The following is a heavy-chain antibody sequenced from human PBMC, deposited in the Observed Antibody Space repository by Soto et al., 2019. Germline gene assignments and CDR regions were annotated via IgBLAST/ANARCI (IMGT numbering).Heavy chain of an antibody. CDR1: GDSFNDYY. D-gene: IGHD5-12*01. V-gene: IGHV1-2*04. CDR3: PRESGGATATLDYYYFYMDV. J-gene: IGHJ6*03. CDR2: INPNGGVT. Sequence: QVQLVQSGAEVRKPGASVTVSCRSSGDSFNDYYIHWVRQAPGQGIEWMGWINPNGGVTKYAQKFQGWVSMTRDTSIRTVYMQLSRLRSDDTAVYYCPRESGGATATLDYYYFYMDVWGTGTTVTVSS.